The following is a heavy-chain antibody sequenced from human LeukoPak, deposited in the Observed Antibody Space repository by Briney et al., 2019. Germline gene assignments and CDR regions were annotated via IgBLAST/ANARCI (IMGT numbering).Heavy chain of an antibody. CDR3: ARDNDSRDPPHFDY. CDR1: GGTFTSYA. J-gene: IGHJ4*02. CDR2: IIPVFGTT. Sequence: SVKVSCKASGGTFTSYAISWVRQAPGQGLEWMGGIIPVFGTTNYARKFRGRVTLTADKSTRTAYMELSSLRTEDTAVYYCARDNDSRDPPHFDYWGQGTLVIVSS. D-gene: IGHD3-16*01. V-gene: IGHV1-69*06.